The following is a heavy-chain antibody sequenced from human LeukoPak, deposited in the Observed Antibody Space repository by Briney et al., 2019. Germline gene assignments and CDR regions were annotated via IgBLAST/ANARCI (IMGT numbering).Heavy chain of an antibody. D-gene: IGHD4-17*01. V-gene: IGHV3-7*01. Sequence: GRSLRLSCAASGFTFSSYAMHWVRQAPGKGLEWVANIKQDGSEKYYVDSVKGRFTISRDNAKNSLYLQMNSLRAEDTAVYYCARDPGYGDYPDYWGQGTLVTVSS. CDR1: GFTFSSYA. CDR2: IKQDGSEK. J-gene: IGHJ4*02. CDR3: ARDPGYGDYPDY.